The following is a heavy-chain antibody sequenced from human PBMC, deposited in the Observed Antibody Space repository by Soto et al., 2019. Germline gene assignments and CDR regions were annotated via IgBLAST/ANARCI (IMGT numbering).Heavy chain of an antibody. Sequence: QVQLQESGPGLVKPSQTLSLTCTVSGGSISSGGYYWSWIRQHPGKGLEWIGYIYYSGSTYYNPSLKSRVTRAVDTSKNQFSLKLSSVTAADTAVYYCAREVTGDYRFDYWGQGTLVTVSS. CDR3: AREVTGDYRFDY. CDR2: IYYSGST. D-gene: IGHD4-17*01. J-gene: IGHJ4*02. V-gene: IGHV4-31*03. CDR1: GGSISSGGYY.